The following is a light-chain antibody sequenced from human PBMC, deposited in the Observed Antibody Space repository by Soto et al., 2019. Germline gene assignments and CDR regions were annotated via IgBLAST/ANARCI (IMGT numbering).Light chain of an antibody. CDR1: SSDVGGYNY. CDR2: DVS. Sequence: QSALTQPRSVSGSPGQSVTISCTGTSSDVGGYNYVSWYQQPPGKAPKVLIYDVSARPSGVPDRFSGSKSGNAASLTISGLQAEDEGDYYCCPYAGTYSWVFGGGTKVTVL. V-gene: IGLV2-11*01. J-gene: IGLJ3*02. CDR3: CPYAGTYSWV.